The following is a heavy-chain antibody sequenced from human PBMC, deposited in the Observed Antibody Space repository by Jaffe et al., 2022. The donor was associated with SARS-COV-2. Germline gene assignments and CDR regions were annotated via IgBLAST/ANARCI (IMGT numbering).Heavy chain of an antibody. J-gene: IGHJ5*02. CDR1: GFTVSSNY. Sequence: EVQLVESGGGLIQPGGSLRLSCAASGFTVSSNYMSWVRQAPGKGLEWVSVIYSGGSTYYADSVKGRFTISRDNSKNTLYLQMNSLRAEDTAVYYCARGPRRMVRGVPNWFDPWGQGTLVTVSS. D-gene: IGHD3-10*01. V-gene: IGHV3-53*01. CDR2: IYSGGST. CDR3: ARGPRRMVRGVPNWFDP.